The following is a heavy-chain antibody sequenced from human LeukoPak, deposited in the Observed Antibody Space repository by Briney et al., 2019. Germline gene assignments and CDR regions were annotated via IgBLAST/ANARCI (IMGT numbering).Heavy chain of an antibody. D-gene: IGHD2-21*02. J-gene: IGHJ4*02. CDR2: ISGGGGST. V-gene: IGHV3-23*01. Sequence: GGSLRLSCAASGFTFSSYAMSWVRQAPGKGLEWVSSISGGGGSTYYADSVRGRFTISRDNSKNTLSLQMNSLRAEDTAVYYCVPYHIVVVTVQTPDFDYWGRGTLVTVSS. CDR1: GFTFSSYA. CDR3: VPYHIVVVTVQTPDFDY.